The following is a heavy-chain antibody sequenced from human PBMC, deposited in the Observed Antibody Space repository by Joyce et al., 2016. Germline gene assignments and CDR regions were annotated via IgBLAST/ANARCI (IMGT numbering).Heavy chain of an antibody. Sequence: QVQLQESGPGLVKPSETLSLTCGVSGLSFDLHSFWGWIRQPPGKGLEWIGNVYLHYITHYSPSLKSRVTISMDTSKTQFSLNLNSLTAADTAVYFCARRPYNVHTPLGSDWYFDLWGRGTLVTVSS. CDR2: VYLHYIT. V-gene: IGHV4-38-2*01. D-gene: IGHD5-18*01. CDR1: GLSFDLHSF. J-gene: IGHJ2*01. CDR3: ARRPYNVHTPLGSDWYFDL.